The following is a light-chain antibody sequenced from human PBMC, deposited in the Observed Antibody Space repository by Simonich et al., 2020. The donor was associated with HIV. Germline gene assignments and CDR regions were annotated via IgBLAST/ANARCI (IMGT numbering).Light chain of an antibody. CDR3: QQSYSTPGT. V-gene: IGKV1-39*01. J-gene: IGKJ4*01. Sequence: DIQMTQSPSSLSASVGDRVTITCRASQSFSSYLNWYQQKPGKAPKLLIYAASSLQSWVPSRFSGSGSGTDFTLTISSLQPEDFATYYCQQSYSTPGTFGGGTRVDIK. CDR2: AAS. CDR1: QSFSSY.